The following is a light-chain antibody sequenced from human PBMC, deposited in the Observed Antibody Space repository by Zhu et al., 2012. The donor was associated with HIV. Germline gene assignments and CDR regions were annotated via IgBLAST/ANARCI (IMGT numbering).Light chain of an antibody. CDR3: QHYVPSPMYT. CDR1: QTVSRNY. V-gene: IGKV3-20*01. CDR2: GAS. Sequence: EIVLMQSPGTLSLSPGERATLSCRASQTVSRNYLAWYQQKPGQAPRLLIYGASRRVTGIPDRFSGSGSGTDFTLTISRLEPEDFAVYYCQHYVPSPMYTFGQGTKLEDQT. J-gene: IGKJ2*01.